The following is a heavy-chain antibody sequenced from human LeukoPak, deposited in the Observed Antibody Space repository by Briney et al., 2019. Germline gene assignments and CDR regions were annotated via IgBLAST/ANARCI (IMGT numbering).Heavy chain of an antibody. V-gene: IGHV3-30*03. D-gene: IGHD3-16*02. Sequence: GGSLRLSCAASGFTFSSYGMHWVRQAPGKGLEWVAVISYDGSNKYYADSVKGRFTISRDNSKNTLYLQMNSLRAEDTAVYYCAIERAYDYVWGSYPLGDYWGQGTLVTVSS. CDR2: ISYDGSNK. CDR1: GFTFSSYG. CDR3: AIERAYDYVWGSYPLGDY. J-gene: IGHJ4*02.